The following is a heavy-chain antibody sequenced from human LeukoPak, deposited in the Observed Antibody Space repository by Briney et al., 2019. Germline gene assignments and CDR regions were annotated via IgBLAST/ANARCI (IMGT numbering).Heavy chain of an antibody. Sequence: GRSLRLSCAASGFTFSSYGMHWVRQAPGKGLEWVAVISYDGSNKYYADSVKGRFTISRDNSKNTLYLQMNSLRAEDTAVYYCARGYYDTYDAFDIWGQGTMVTVSS. CDR1: GFTFSSYG. J-gene: IGHJ3*02. CDR2: ISYDGSNK. CDR3: ARGYYDTYDAFDI. V-gene: IGHV3-30*03. D-gene: IGHD3-22*01.